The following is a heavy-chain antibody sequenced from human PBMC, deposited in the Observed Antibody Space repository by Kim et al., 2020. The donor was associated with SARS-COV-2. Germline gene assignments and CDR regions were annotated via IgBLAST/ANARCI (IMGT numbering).Heavy chain of an antibody. Sequence: VKGRFTISRDNAKNSLYLKMNSLRAEDTAVYYCAALGAVVAATYHYYGMDVWGQGTTVTVSS. D-gene: IGHD2-15*01. CDR3: AALGAVVAATYHYYGMDV. J-gene: IGHJ6*02. V-gene: IGHV3-11*06.